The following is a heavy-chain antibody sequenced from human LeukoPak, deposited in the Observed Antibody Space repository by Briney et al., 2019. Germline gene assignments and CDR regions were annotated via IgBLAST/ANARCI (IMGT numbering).Heavy chain of an antibody. CDR1: GFTFTRFA. D-gene: IGHD4-11*01. Sequence: GGSLRLSCAASGFTFTRFAMSWVRQAPGKGLEWVSYISSSGSTIYYADSVKGRFTISRDNAKNSLYLQMNSLRAEDTAVYYCAREGAVIPYWGQGTLVTVSS. V-gene: IGHV3-48*04. CDR3: AREGAVIPY. J-gene: IGHJ4*02. CDR2: ISSSGSTI.